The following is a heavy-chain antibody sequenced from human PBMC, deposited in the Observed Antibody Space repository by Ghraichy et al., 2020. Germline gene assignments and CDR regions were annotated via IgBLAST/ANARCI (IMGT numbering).Heavy chain of an antibody. V-gene: IGHV3-64*01. CDR3: ATESQGPFDY. CDR2: ISSNGHTT. Sequence: GGSLRLSCAASGFTFSSYAMHWVRQAPGKGLECVSAISSNGHTTYYANSVKGRFTISRDTSKNTLYLQMGSLRAEDMAVYYCATESQGPFDYWGQGTLVTVSS. CDR1: GFTFSSYA. J-gene: IGHJ4*02.